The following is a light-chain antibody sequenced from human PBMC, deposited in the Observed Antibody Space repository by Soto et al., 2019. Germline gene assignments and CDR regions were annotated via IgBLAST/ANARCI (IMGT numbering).Light chain of an antibody. CDR3: QQYYSTPLT. J-gene: IGKJ3*01. V-gene: IGKV4-1*01. CDR2: WAS. Sequence: DIVMTQSPDSLAVALGETATITCKSSQSILYSSNNKNYLAWYQQKPGQPPKLLIYWASTRESGVPDRFSGSGSGTDFTLTISSLQAEDVAVYYCQQYYSTPLTFGPGTKVDIK. CDR1: QSILYSSNNKNY.